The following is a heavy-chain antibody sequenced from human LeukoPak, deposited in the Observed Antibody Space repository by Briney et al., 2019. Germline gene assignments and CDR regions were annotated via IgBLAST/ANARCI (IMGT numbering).Heavy chain of an antibody. Sequence: GGSLRLSCEASGFTFSSQWMSWVRQAPGKGLEWVSVIYSGGSTYYADSVKGRFTISRDNSKNTLYLQMNSLRAEDTAVYYCARDGGDCSGDSCYVDYWGQGTLVTVSS. CDR1: GFTFSSQW. D-gene: IGHD2-15*01. V-gene: IGHV3-53*01. CDR3: ARDGGDCSGDSCYVDY. J-gene: IGHJ4*02. CDR2: IYSGGST.